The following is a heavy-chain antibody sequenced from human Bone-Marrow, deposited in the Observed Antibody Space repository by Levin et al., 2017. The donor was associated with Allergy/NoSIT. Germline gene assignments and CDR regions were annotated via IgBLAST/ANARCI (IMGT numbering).Heavy chain of an antibody. CDR1: GGSITSGDYF. Sequence: LRLSCTVSGGSITSGDYFWSWIRQPPGKGLEWIGYIFYNGSTYFNPSLKSRVTISVDTSKNKFSLKLSSVTAADTAVYYCASDGKDSSRDYWGQGTLVTVSS. V-gene: IGHV4-30-4*01. CDR2: IFYNGST. J-gene: IGHJ4*02. D-gene: IGHD6-19*01. CDR3: ASDGKDSSRDY.